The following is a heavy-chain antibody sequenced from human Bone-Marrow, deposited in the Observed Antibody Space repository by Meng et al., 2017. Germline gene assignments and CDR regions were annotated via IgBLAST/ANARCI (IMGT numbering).Heavy chain of an antibody. Sequence: SVKVSCKASGGTFSSYTISWVRQAPGQGLEWMGRIIPILGIANYAQKFQGRVTITADKSTSTAYMELRSLRSDDTAVYYCARSLVAARWLYYYYGMDVWGQGTTVTVSS. J-gene: IGHJ6*02. CDR2: IIPILGIA. V-gene: IGHV1-69*02. CDR1: GGTFSSYT. D-gene: IGHD6-6*01. CDR3: ARSLVAARWLYYYYGMDV.